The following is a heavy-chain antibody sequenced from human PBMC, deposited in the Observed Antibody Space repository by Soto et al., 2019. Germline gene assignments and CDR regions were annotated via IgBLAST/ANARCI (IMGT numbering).Heavy chain of an antibody. CDR3: AKRVDGDSVWFDY. CDR2: ISGDAGST. D-gene: IGHD4-17*01. CDR1: GFSFSDYA. J-gene: IGHJ4*02. V-gene: IGHV3-23*01. Sequence: EVQLLESGGGLVQPGGSLRLSCAASGFSFSDYAMSWVRQAPGKGLEWVSIISGDAGSTKYADSVKGRFTISRVNSKNTVHLQMNSLRAEDTAVYYCAKRVDGDSVWFDYWGQGTLVTVSS.